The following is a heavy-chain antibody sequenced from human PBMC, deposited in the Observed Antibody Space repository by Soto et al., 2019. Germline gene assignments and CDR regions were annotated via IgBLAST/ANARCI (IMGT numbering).Heavy chain of an antibody. Sequence: EVQLVESGGGLVQPGGSLRLSCVASGFTFNSYWMSWVRQAPGKGLEWVANIKQDGSEKYYVDSVKGRFTISRDNAKNSLYLQMNSLRAEDTAVYYCAGGKNWFDPWGQGTQVIVSS. V-gene: IGHV3-7*01. CDR3: AGGKNWFDP. CDR2: IKQDGSEK. CDR1: GFTFNSYW. J-gene: IGHJ5*02.